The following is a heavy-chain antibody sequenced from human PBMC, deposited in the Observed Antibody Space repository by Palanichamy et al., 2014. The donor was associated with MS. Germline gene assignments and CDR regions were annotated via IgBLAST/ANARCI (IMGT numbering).Heavy chain of an antibody. D-gene: IGHD6-19*01. CDR3: GRLTWLWLVDV. CDR1: GGSIRSSSHY. J-gene: IGHJ6*02. CDR2: IFHNGSG. V-gene: IGHV4-39*01. Sequence: QLQLQESGPGLLKPSETLSLTCTVSGGSIRSSSHYWGWIRQPPGKGPEWIGNIFHNGSGYNNPSLQSRLTISIDMSQNQFSLKLNAVTAADTAVYYCGRLTWLWLVDVWGQGTTVTVSS.